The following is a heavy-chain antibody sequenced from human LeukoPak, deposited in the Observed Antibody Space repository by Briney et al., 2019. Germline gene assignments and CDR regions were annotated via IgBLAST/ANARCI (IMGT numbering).Heavy chain of an antibody. Sequence: ASVKVSCKASGYTFTGYYMHWVRQAPGQGLEWMGWINPNSGGTNYAQKFQGRVTMTRDTSISTAYMELSRLRSDDTAVYYCARMSRFSWTPYYFDYWSQGTLVIVSS. CDR3: ARMSRFSWTPYYFDY. D-gene: IGHD3/OR15-3a*01. V-gene: IGHV1-2*02. J-gene: IGHJ4*02. CDR1: GYTFTGYY. CDR2: INPNSGGT.